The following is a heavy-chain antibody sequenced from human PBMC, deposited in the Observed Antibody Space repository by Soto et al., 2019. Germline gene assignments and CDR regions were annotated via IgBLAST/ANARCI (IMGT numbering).Heavy chain of an antibody. J-gene: IGHJ4*02. CDR2: ISGDSNII. Sequence: PGGSLRLSCAASGFAFSSYHMNWVRQAPGKGLEWVSFISGDSNIIYYADSVRGRVTISRDNAKNSLYLQMNSLRADDTAVYYCAREGCGYFCNAPYYFDFWGQGALVTVSS. CDR3: AREGCGYFCNAPYYFDF. CDR1: GFAFSSYH. V-gene: IGHV3-48*01. D-gene: IGHD2-21*01.